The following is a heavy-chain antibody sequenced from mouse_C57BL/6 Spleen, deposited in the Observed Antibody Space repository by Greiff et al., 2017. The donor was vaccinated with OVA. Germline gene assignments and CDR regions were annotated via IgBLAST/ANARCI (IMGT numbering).Heavy chain of an antibody. D-gene: IGHD1-1*01. CDR2: IYPGSGST. CDR1: GYTFTSYW. J-gene: IGHJ4*01. Sequence: QVQLQQSGAELVKPGASVKMSCKASGYTFTSYWITWVKQRPGQGLEWIGDIYPGSGSTNYNEKFKSKATLTVDTSSSTAYMQLSSLTSEDSAVYYCARKTTVVANYAMDYWGQGTSVTVSS. V-gene: IGHV1-55*01. CDR3: ARKTTVVANYAMDY.